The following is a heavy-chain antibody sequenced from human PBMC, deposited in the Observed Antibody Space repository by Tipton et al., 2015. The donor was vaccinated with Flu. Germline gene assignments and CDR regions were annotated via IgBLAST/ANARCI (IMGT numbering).Heavy chain of an antibody. CDR1: GFDFSDYW. Sequence: SLRLSCVASGFDFSDYWMTWVRQAPGKGLEWVANIKEDGRETYYADSVKGRFTISRDNAKRSLFLQMNSLRAEDTAVYYCVQLKFLWGQGTPVSVSS. D-gene: IGHD1-1*01. CDR2: IKEDGRET. J-gene: IGHJ4*02. V-gene: IGHV3-7*01. CDR3: VQLKFL.